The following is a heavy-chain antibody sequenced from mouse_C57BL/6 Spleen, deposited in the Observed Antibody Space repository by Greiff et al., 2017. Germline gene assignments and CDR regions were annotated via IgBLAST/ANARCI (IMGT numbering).Heavy chain of an antibody. V-gene: IGHV1-47*01. Sequence: VKLMESGAELVKPGASVKMSCKASGYTFTTYPIEWMKQNHGKSLEWIGNFHPYNDDTKYNEKVKGKATLTVEKSSSTVYLELSRLTSDDSAVYYCARGDGSSLGWYFDVWGTGTTVTVSS. CDR2: FHPYNDDT. D-gene: IGHD1-1*01. CDR1: GYTFTTYP. J-gene: IGHJ1*03. CDR3: ARGDGSSLGWYFDV.